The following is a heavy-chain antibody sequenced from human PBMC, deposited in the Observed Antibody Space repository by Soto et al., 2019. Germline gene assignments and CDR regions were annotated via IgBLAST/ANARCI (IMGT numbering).Heavy chain of an antibody. J-gene: IGHJ6*02. CDR2: IIPMFGSA. Sequence: QVQLVQSGTEVKKPGSSVKVSCKASGGTFINYAFSWLRQAPGQGLEWMGVIIPMFGSANYTQRFQGRVKMATDETTSTVYMELGSLRSEDTAVFYCASTYYYDTRAYGGSSSYCFAVDVWGQRTTVTVSS. D-gene: IGHD3-22*01. V-gene: IGHV1-69*01. CDR1: GGTFINYA. CDR3: ASTYYYDTRAYGGSSSYCFAVDV.